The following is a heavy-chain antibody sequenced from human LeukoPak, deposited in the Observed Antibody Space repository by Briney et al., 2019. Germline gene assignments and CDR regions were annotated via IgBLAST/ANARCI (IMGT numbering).Heavy chain of an antibody. CDR1: GGSISSYY. CDR3: ATYTNRLHY. CDR2: IHYTGST. Sequence: PSETLSLTCSVSGGSISSYYWSWMRQPPGKGLEWIGYIHYTGSTNYNPSLKSRVTISVDTSKNQFSLKLSSVTAADTAVYYCATYTNRLHYWGQGTLVTVSS. J-gene: IGHJ4*02. V-gene: IGHV4-59*01. D-gene: IGHD2-8*01.